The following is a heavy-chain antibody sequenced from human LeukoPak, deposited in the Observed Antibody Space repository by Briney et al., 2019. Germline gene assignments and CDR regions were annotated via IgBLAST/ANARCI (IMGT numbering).Heavy chain of an antibody. J-gene: IGHJ4*02. Sequence: PSETLSLTCTVSGGSISSYYWSWIRQPPGKGLEWIGYIYHSGSTNYHPSLKSRVTMSVDTSKNQFSLNLRSVTAADTAFYYCARDGKSGAPEFDYWGQGILVIVSS. D-gene: IGHD1-26*01. CDR1: GGSISSYY. V-gene: IGHV4-59*01. CDR2: IYHSGST. CDR3: ARDGKSGAPEFDY.